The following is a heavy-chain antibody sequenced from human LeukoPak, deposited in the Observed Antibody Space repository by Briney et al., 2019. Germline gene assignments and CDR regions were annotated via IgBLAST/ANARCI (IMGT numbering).Heavy chain of an antibody. J-gene: IGHJ4*02. D-gene: IGHD5-12*01. Sequence: GRSLRLSCAASGFTFSSSGMHWVRQAPGKGLEWVAVISYDGTNKYFADSVKGRFTISRDNSKNTLYLQMNSLRADDTAVYYCASARALYGYGGYDEPYFDCWGQGTLVTVSS. CDR2: ISYDGTNK. V-gene: IGHV3-30*03. CDR1: GFTFSSSG. CDR3: ASARALYGYGGYDEPYFDC.